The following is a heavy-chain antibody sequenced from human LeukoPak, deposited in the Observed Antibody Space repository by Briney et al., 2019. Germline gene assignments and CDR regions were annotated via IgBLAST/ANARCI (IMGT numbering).Heavy chain of an antibody. J-gene: IGHJ4*02. CDR2: VYSNSGGT. CDR1: GYRFSDYY. CDR3: ARGYCSGGSCYHFDS. D-gene: IGHD2-15*01. Sequence: ASVKVSCKASGYRFSDYYMHWVRQAPGQGLEWIGWVYSNSGGTHYAQKFEGRVSMTRDTSISTAYMELSRLKSDDTALYYCARGYCSGGSCYHFDSWGQGTLVTVSS. V-gene: IGHV1-2*02.